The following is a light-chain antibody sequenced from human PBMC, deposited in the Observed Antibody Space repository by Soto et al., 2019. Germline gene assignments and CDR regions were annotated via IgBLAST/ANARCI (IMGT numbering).Light chain of an antibody. V-gene: IGKV1-39*01. CDR1: QSISSY. CDR2: AAS. J-gene: IGKJ5*01. Sequence: DIQMTQSPSSLSASVGDRVTITCRASQSISSYLHWYQQKPGKAPKLLIYAASSLQSGVPSRFSGSGSGTDFTLTISSLQPEDFATYYCQQSYSTPQTFGQGTRLEMK. CDR3: QQSYSTPQT.